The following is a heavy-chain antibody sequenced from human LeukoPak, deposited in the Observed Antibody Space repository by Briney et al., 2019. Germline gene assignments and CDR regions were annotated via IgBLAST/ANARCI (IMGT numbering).Heavy chain of an antibody. J-gene: IGHJ4*02. V-gene: IGHV3-23*01. Sequence: GGSLRLSCAASGFTFSSYAMSWVRQAPGKGLEWVSAISGSGGSTYYADSVKGRFTIYRDNSKNTLYLQMNSLRAEDTAVCYCAKESRLFDYVWGSYSSVCYFDYWGQGPLVTVSS. CDR3: AKESRLFDYVWGSYSSVCYFDY. D-gene: IGHD3-16*02. CDR1: GFTFSSYA. CDR2: ISGSGGST.